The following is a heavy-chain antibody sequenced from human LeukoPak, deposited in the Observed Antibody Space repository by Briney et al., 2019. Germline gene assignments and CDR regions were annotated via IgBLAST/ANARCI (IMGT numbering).Heavy chain of an antibody. Sequence: GSLRLSCAASVFTFSSYGMSWVPQAPGKGLEGIGYIYYSGSTNYNPSLKSRGIISVETSKNECSLKLRSVTAADTAVYYCARGTGYRIEDYFDYWGQGTLVTVSS. CDR2: IYYSGST. CDR3: ARGTGYRIEDYFDY. J-gene: IGHJ4*02. D-gene: IGHD6-13*01. V-gene: IGHV4-59*01. CDR1: VFTFSSYG.